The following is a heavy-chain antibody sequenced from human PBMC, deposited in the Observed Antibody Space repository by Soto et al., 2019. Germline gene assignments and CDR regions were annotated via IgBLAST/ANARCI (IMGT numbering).Heavy chain of an antibody. CDR1: GGTFSSYA. J-gene: IGHJ4*02. D-gene: IGHD6-13*01. CDR2: IIPIFGTA. CDR3: AREDGIAAAGPSYFDY. V-gene: IGHV1-69*06. Sequence: SVKVSCKASGGTFSSYAISWVRQAPGQGLEWMGGIIPIFGTANYAQKFQGRVTITADKSTSTAYMELSSLRSEDTAVYYCAREDGIAAAGPSYFDYWGQGTLVTV.